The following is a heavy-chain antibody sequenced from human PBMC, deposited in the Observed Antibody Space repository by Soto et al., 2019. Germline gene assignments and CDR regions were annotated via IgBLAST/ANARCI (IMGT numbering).Heavy chain of an antibody. CDR3: ARGNMDV. J-gene: IGHJ6*02. D-gene: IGHD1-1*01. CDR1: AFTLSKFV. CDR2: TSNDGSNT. Sequence: QVQLVESGGGVVQPGRSLRLSCAASAFTLSKFVMHWVRQAPGKGLEWVAVTSNDGSNTFYAGSVKGRFTISRDNSKSGVYLQMNSLRDEDTAVYYCARGNMDVWGRGTTVTVSS. V-gene: IGHV3-30-3*01.